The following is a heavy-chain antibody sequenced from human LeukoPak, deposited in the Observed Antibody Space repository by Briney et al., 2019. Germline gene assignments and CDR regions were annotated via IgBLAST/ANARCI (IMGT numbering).Heavy chain of an antibody. D-gene: IGHD1-26*01. CDR1: GGSISSSSYY. V-gene: IGHV4-39*01. J-gene: IGHJ4*02. CDR2: IYYSGST. Sequence: PSETLSLTCTVSGGSISSSSYYWGWIRQPPGKGLEWIGSIYYSGSTYYNPSLKSRVTISVDTSENQFSLKLSSVTAADTAVYYCARLYSGSYYFADYFDYWGQGTLVTVSS. CDR3: ARLYSGSYYFADYFDY.